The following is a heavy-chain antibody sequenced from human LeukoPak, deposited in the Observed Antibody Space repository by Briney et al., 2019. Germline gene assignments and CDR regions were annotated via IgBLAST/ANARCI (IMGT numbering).Heavy chain of an antibody. CDR2: IYYSGST. J-gene: IGHJ2*01. V-gene: IGHV4-59*08. CDR3: ARRGSSWYGLVWYFDL. CDR1: GGSISSYY. Sequence: SETLSLTCTVSGGSISSYYWSWIRQPPGKGLEWIGYIYYSGSTNYNPSLKSRVTISVDTSKNQFSLKLSSVTAADTAVYYCARRGSSWYGLVWYFDLWGRGTLVTVSS. D-gene: IGHD6-13*01.